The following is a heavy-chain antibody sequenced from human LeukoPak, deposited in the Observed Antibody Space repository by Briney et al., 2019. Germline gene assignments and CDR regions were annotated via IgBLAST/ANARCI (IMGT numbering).Heavy chain of an antibody. CDR3: AKNFGQYDN. D-gene: IGHD3-10*01. CDR1: GFTFSNYA. V-gene: IGHV3-23*01. J-gene: IGHJ4*02. CDR2: ISGSAGST. Sequence: GGSLRLSCAASGFTFSNYAMSWVRQVPGKGLEWVSGISGSAGSTYYADSAKGRFTISRDHSKNTLYLQMNSLRAEDTAVYYCAKNFGQYDNWGQGTLVTVSS.